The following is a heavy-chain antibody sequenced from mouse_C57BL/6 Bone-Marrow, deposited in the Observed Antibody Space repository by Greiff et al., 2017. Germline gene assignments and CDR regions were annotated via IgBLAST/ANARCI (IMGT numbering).Heavy chain of an antibody. Sequence: EVQLQESGPGLVKPSQSLSLTCSVTGYSFTSGYYCNWLRQFPGNKLEWMGYISYDGSNNYNPSLKNRISITRDTSKNQFFLKLNSVTTEDAATYYCARDQPYYYEEAWFAYWGQGTLVTVSA. V-gene: IGHV3-6*01. CDR3: ARDQPYYYEEAWFAY. J-gene: IGHJ3*01. CDR2: ISYDGSN. CDR1: GYSFTSGYY. D-gene: IGHD1-1*01.